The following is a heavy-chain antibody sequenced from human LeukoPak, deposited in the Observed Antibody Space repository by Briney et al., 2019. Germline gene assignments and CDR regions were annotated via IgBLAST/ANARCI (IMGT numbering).Heavy chain of an antibody. J-gene: IGHJ3*02. V-gene: IGHV3-30*18. CDR3: AKAILSSGYKEFDAFDI. D-gene: IGHD3-22*01. CDR2: ISYDGSNK. Sequence: PGRSLRLSCAASGFTFSSYGMHWVRQAPGKGLEWVAVISYDGSNKYYADSVKGRFTISRDNSKNTLYLQMNSLRAEDTAVYYCAKAILSSGYKEFDAFDIWGQGTMVTVSS. CDR1: GFTFSSYG.